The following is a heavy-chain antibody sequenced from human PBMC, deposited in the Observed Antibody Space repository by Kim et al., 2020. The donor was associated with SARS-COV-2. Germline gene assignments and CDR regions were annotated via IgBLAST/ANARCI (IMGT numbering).Heavy chain of an antibody. V-gene: IGHV3-21*01. J-gene: IGHJ4*02. D-gene: IGHD4-17*01. CDR1: GFTFSSYS. CDR2: ISSSSYI. CDR3: ASGTVTTRALDY. Sequence: GGSLRLSCAASGFTFSSYSMNWVRQAPGKGLEWVSSISSSSYIYYADSVKGRFTISRDNAKNSLYLQMNSLRAEDTAVYYCASGTVTTRALDYWGQGTLVTVSS.